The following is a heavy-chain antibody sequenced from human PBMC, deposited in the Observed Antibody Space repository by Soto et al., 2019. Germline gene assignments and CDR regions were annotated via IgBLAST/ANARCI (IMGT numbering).Heavy chain of an antibody. CDR2: ISAIGDRV. CDR1: VFTFSSYA. J-gene: IGHJ2*01. V-gene: IGHV3-23*01. D-gene: IGHD2-2*01. Sequence: GGSLRLSCASSVFTFSSYAMSCVRHAPGKRLEWVSSISAIGDRVYHADSVKGRFTVSRDNSKNTLYLQMNSLRAEDTAVYYCARFSRCAAACPQELWGRRTLITVSS. CDR3: ARFSRCAAACPQEL.